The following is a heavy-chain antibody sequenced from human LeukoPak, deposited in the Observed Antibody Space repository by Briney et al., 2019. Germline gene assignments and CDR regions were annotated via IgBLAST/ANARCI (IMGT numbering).Heavy chain of an antibody. CDR2: INHSGST. CDR3: ARGDGITGTQGRLDY. D-gene: IGHD1-20*01. J-gene: IGHJ4*02. V-gene: IGHV4-34*01. CDR1: GGSFSGCY. Sequence: PSETLSLTCAVYGGSFSGCYWSWIRQPPGKGLEWIGEINHSGSTNYNPSLKSRVTISVDTSKNQFSLKLSSVTAADTAVYYCARGDGITGTQGRLDYWGQGTLVTASS.